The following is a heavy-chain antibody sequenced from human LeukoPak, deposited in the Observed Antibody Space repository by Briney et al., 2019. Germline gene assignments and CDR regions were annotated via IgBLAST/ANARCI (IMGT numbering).Heavy chain of an antibody. V-gene: IGHV3-53*01. Sequence: PGGSLRLSCAASGLTVSSNYMSWARHAPGKGLEWVSVIYSGGNTYHADSVKGRFNISRDNSKNALYLQMNSLRAEDTAVYYCARDKGISLSDALDIWGQGTMVTVSS. CDR1: GLTVSSNY. J-gene: IGHJ3*02. CDR3: ARDKGISLSDALDI. CDR2: IYSGGNT. D-gene: IGHD6-13*01.